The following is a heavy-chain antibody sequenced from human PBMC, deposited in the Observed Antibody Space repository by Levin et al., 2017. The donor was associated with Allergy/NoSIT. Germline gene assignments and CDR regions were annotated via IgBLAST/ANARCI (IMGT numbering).Heavy chain of an antibody. J-gene: IGHJ4*02. V-gene: IGHV3-48*03. Sequence: GGSLRLSCAASGFTFSSYEMNWVRQAPGKGLEWVSYISSSGSTIYYADSVKGRFTISRDNAKNSLYLQMNSLRAADTAVYYCARDSSGYWNLGYYFDYVGQGTLDTVS. CDR2: ISSSGSTI. CDR3: ARDSSGYWNLGYYFDY. CDR1: GFTFSSYE. D-gene: IGHD3-22*01.